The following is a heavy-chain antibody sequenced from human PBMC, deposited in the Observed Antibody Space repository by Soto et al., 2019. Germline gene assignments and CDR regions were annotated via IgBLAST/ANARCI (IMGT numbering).Heavy chain of an antibody. CDR2: SYYIGST. CDR1: GGSIRSYH. Sequence: SGTLSLTCTVPGGSIRSYHWIWIGQPPVNGLECIGYSYYIGSTNYNPSLKSRVTMSGYASKDEFSLTLSSFTAPDTAVYYCARLGETGWFDPWGQGTLVTVS. D-gene: IGHD3-10*01. V-gene: IGHV4-59*08. J-gene: IGHJ5*02. CDR3: ARLGETGWFDP.